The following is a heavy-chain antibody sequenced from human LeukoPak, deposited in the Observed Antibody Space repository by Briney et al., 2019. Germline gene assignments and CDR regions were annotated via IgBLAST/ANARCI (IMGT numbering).Heavy chain of an antibody. CDR3: ARSEYFDWLDY. J-gene: IGHJ4*02. D-gene: IGHD3-9*01. V-gene: IGHV3-30*04. CDR1: GFPFSSYC. Sequence: PGGSLRLSCEGSGFPFSSYCLNWVRQAPGKGLEWVAVISHDGGKEHYADSVKGRFTISRDNSQKTVSLEMHSLRVEDTAVYFCARSEYFDWLDYWGQGTVVTV. CDR2: ISHDGGKE.